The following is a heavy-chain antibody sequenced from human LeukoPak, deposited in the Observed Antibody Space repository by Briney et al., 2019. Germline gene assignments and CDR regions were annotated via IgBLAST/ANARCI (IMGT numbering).Heavy chain of an antibody. D-gene: IGHD6-6*01. CDR2: INPNSGGT. Sequence: ASVKVSCKASGYTFTGYYMHWVRQAPGQGLEWMGWINPNSGGTNYAQKFQGRVTMTRDTSISTAYMELSRLRSDDTAVYYCARGIGPRHSLNWFDPWGQGTLVTVSS. CDR3: ARGIGPRHSLNWFDP. J-gene: IGHJ5*02. CDR1: GYTFTGYY. V-gene: IGHV1-2*02.